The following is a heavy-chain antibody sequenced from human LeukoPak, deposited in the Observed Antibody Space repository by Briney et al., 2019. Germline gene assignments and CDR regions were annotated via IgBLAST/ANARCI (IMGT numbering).Heavy chain of an antibody. J-gene: IGHJ4*02. CDR2: ISWNSGSI. CDR3: AKVGGSSWEGYFDY. D-gene: IGHD6-13*01. CDR1: GFTVSSNY. V-gene: IGHV3-9*03. Sequence: GGSLRLSCAASGFTVSSNYMSWVRQAPGKGLEWVSGISWNSGSIGYADSVKGRFTISRDNAKNSLYLQMNSLRAEDIALYYCAKVGGSSWEGYFDYWGQGTLVTVSS.